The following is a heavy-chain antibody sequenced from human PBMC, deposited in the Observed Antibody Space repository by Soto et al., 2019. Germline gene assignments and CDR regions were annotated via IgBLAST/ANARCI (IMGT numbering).Heavy chain of an antibody. Sequence: SATMSLTCTVSGGSISSYYWSWIRQPPGKGLEWIGYIYYSGSTNYNPSLKSRVTISVDTSKNQFSLKLSSVTAADTAVYYCASFSGSYGAFDIWGQGTMVTVSS. CDR3: ASFSGSYGAFDI. J-gene: IGHJ3*02. V-gene: IGHV4-59*01. D-gene: IGHD1-26*01. CDR2: IYYSGST. CDR1: GGSISSYY.